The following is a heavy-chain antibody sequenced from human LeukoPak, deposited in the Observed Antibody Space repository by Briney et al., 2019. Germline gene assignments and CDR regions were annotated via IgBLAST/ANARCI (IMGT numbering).Heavy chain of an antibody. V-gene: IGHV3-33*01. J-gene: IGHJ2*01. CDR3: ARDGFTMIVVGWYFDL. CDR2: IWYDGSNK. D-gene: IGHD3-22*01. CDR1: GFTFSSYG. Sequence: GRSLRLSCAASGFTFSSYGMHWVRQAPGKGLEWVAVIWYDGSNKDYADSVKGRFTISRDNSKNTPYLQMNSLRAEDTAVYYCARDGFTMIVVGWYFDLWGRGTLVTVSS.